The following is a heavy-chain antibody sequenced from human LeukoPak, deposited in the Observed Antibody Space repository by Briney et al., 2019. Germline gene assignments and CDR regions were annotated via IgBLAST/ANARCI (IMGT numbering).Heavy chain of an antibody. D-gene: IGHD5-12*01. J-gene: IGHJ5*02. CDR2: ISSSGSTI. Sequence: GGSLRLSCAASGFTFSSYEMNWVRQAPGKGLEWVSYISSSGSTIYYADSVKGRFTISRDNAKNSLYLQMNSLRAEDTAVYYCARERIYGWFDPWGQGTLVTVSS. CDR3: ARERIYGWFDP. V-gene: IGHV3-48*03. CDR1: GFTFSSYE.